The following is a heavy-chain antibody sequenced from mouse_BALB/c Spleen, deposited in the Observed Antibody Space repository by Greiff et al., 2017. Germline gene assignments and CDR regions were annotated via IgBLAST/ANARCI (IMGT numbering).Heavy chain of an antibody. CDR2: IWGDGST. Sequence: QVQLKQSGPGLVAPSQSLSITCTVSGFSLTGYGVNWVRQPPGKGLEWLGMIWGDGSTDYNSALKSRLSISKDNSKSQVFLKMNSLQTDDTARYYCARAPSYYGSSPFADWGQGTLVTVSA. V-gene: IGHV2-6-7*01. CDR1: GFSLTGYG. J-gene: IGHJ3*01. CDR3: ARAPSYYGSSPFAD. D-gene: IGHD1-1*01.